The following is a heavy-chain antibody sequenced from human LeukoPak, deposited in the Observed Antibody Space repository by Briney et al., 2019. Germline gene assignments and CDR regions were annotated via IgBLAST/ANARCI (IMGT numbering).Heavy chain of an antibody. Sequence: GGSLRLSCAASGFTFSDYYMSWIRQAPGKGLEWVSYMSSSGSTIYYADSVKGRFTISRDNAKNSLYLQMNSLRVEDTAVYYCARTSGGYSYGPESYFYDYYMDVWGKGTTVTVSS. J-gene: IGHJ6*03. CDR1: GFTFSDYY. CDR3: ARTSGGYSYGPESYFYDYYMDV. CDR2: MSSSGSTI. V-gene: IGHV3-11*04. D-gene: IGHD5-18*01.